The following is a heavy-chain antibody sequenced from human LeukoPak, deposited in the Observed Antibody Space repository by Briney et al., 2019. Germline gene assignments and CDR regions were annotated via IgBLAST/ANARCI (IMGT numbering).Heavy chain of an antibody. J-gene: IGHJ4*02. CDR1: GYTFTSYG. D-gene: IGHD6-19*01. CDR2: ISAYNGNT. V-gene: IGHV1-18*01. CDR3: ARRAARYSSGWYSEDY. Sequence: ASVKVSCKASGYTFTSYGISWVRQAPGQGLEWMGWISAYNGNTNYAQKLQGRVTMTTDTSTSTAYMELRSLRSDDTAVYYCARRAARYSSGWYSEDYWGQGTLVTVSS.